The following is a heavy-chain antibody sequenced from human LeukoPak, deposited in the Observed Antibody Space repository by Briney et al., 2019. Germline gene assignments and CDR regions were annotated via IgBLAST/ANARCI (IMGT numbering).Heavy chain of an antibody. CDR2: ISYDGSNK. D-gene: IGHD2-21*02. CDR1: GFTFSSYG. CDR3: AREEVTPFQFDP. Sequence: PGGSLRLSCAASGFTFSSYGMHWVRQAPGKGLEWVAVISYDGSNKYYADSVKGRFTISRDNSKNTLYLQMNSLRAEDTAVYYCAREEVTPFQFDPWGQGTLVTVSS. J-gene: IGHJ5*02. V-gene: IGHV3-30*03.